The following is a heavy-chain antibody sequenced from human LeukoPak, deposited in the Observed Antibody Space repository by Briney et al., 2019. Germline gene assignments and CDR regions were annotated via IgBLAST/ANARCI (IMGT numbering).Heavy chain of an antibody. V-gene: IGHV4-38-2*02. Sequence: SETLSLTCTVSGYSISSGYYWGWIRQPPGKGLEWIGSIYHSGSTYYNPSLKSRVTMSGETCKNQFSLKLSSVTAADTAVYYCARAPGYSGYDYYFDYWGQGTLVTVSS. CDR3: ARAPGYSGYDYYFDY. CDR2: IYHSGST. J-gene: IGHJ4*02. CDR1: GYSISSGYY. D-gene: IGHD5-12*01.